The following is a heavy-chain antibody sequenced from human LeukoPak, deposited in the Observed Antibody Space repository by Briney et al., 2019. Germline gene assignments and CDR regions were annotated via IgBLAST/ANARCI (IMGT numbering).Heavy chain of an antibody. CDR2: IRSKAHGGTT. Sequence: PGGSLRLSCAASGFTFSSYAMSWVRQAPGEGLEWVGFIRSKAHGGTTEYAASVKGRFTISRDDSKSIAYLQMDSLKTEDTAVYYCTRAGRYRSGGSCYSFYWGQGTLVTVSS. CDR1: GFTFSSYA. D-gene: IGHD2-15*01. V-gene: IGHV3-49*04. CDR3: TRAGRYRSGGSCYSFY. J-gene: IGHJ4*02.